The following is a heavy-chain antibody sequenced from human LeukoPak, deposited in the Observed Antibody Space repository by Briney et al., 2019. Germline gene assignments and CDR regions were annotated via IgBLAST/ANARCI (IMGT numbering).Heavy chain of an antibody. CDR2: IKQDGSKK. D-gene: IGHD2-21*01. Sequence: GSLRLSCVASGFPFSSYWMTWVRQAPGKGLEWVANIKQDGSKKSYVDSVKGRFTISRDNAKNSLYLQMNSLRAEDTAIYYCRGVGYIDEGIANWGQGTRVTVPS. J-gene: IGHJ4*02. V-gene: IGHV3-7*01. CDR1: GFPFSSYW. CDR3: RGVGYIDEGIAN.